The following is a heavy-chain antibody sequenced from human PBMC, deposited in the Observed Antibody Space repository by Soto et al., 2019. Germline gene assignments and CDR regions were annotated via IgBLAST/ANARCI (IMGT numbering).Heavy chain of an antibody. CDR2: ISAYNGDT. Sequence: QVQLVQSGAEVKKPGASVKVSCKASGYTFTDYAITWVRQAPGQGLEWMGWISAYNGDTDYAQKFQGRVTMTTDTSTSTAYMELRSLSSDDTAVYDCAREAGSGSYYPEDFWGQGTLVTVSS. CDR1: GYTFTDYA. V-gene: IGHV1-18*04. J-gene: IGHJ4*02. D-gene: IGHD1-26*01. CDR3: AREAGSGSYYPEDF.